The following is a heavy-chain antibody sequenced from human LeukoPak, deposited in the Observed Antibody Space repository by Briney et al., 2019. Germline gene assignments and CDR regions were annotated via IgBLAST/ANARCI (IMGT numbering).Heavy chain of an antibody. CDR3: ARGVYDFWSGAKGGGWFDP. D-gene: IGHD3-3*01. V-gene: IGHV1-46*01. CDR1: GGTFSSYA. J-gene: IGHJ5*02. CDR2: INPSGGST. Sequence: ASVKVSCKASGGTFSSYAISWVRQAPGQGLEWMGIINPSGGSTSYAQKFQGRVTMTRDTSTSTVYMELSSLRSEDTAVYYCARGVYDFWSGAKGGGWFDPWGQGTLVTVSS.